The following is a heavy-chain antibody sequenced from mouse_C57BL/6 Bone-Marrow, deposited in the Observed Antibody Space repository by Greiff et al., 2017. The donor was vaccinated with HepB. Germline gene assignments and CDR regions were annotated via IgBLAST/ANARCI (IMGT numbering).Heavy chain of an antibody. CDR3: ARETGFFDY. V-gene: IGHV1-54*01. J-gene: IGHJ2*01. CDR2: INPGSGGT. D-gene: IGHD4-1*01. Sequence: QVQLKQSGAELVRPGTSVKVSCKASGYSFTNYLIEWVKQRPGQGLEWIGVINPGSGGTNYNEKFKGKATLTADKSSSTAYMQLSSLTSEDSAVYFCARETGFFDYWGQGTTLTVSS. CDR1: GYSFTNYL.